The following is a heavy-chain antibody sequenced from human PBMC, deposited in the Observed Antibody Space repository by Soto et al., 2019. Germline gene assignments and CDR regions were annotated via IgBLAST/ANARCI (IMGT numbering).Heavy chain of an antibody. CDR3: AKDLTLGIVGAWGHYFEY. D-gene: IGHD1-26*01. J-gene: IGHJ4*02. CDR2: ISYDGSNT. CDR1: GFTFSSFA. Sequence: QVQLVESGGGVLQPGRSLRLSCAASGFTFSSFAMHWVRQAPGKGLEWVAFISYDGSNTYYADSVKGRVTISRDNSKQTVYLEINSLRAEDTAVYHCAKDLTLGIVGAWGHYFEYWGQGTLVTVSS. V-gene: IGHV3-30-3*01.